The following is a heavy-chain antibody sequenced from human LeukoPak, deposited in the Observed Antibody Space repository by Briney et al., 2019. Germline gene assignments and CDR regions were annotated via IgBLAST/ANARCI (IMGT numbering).Heavy chain of an antibody. CDR2: INPGDSDT. J-gene: IGHJ3*02. V-gene: IGHV5-51*01. CDR3: ARHQGQWLPHDAFDI. CDR1: GYSFTTHW. D-gene: IGHD6-19*01. Sequence: KDGESLKISCKGSGYSFTTHWIGWVRQLPGKGLQWMGIINPGDSDTRYSPSFQGQVTISADKSISTAYLQWSSLKASDTAMYYCARHQGQWLPHDAFDIWGQGTMVTVSS.